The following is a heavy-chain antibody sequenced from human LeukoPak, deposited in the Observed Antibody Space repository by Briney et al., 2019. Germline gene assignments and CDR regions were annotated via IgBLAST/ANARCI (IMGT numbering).Heavy chain of an antibody. D-gene: IGHD1-26*01. CDR1: GYSISSGYY. J-gene: IGHJ3*02. CDR2: IYHSGST. CDR3: ARRRRIVGAHDAFDI. Sequence: SETLSLTCTVSGYSISSGYYWGWIRQPPGKGLEWIGSIYHSGSTYYNPSLKSRVTISVDTSKNQFSLKLSSVTAADTAVYYCARRRRIVGAHDAFDIWGQGTMVTVSS. V-gene: IGHV4-38-2*02.